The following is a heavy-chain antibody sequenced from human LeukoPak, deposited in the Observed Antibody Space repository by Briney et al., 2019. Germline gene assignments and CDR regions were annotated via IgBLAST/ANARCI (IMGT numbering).Heavy chain of an antibody. CDR3: ARGPHQQWPVMRY. CDR2: INDSGSP. Sequence: PSETLSLTCAVYGGSFSGYYWSWIRQPPGKGLEWIGEINDSGSPNYNPSLKNRVTISMDTSKNQFSVQLTSVTAADTGIYYCARGPHQQWPVMRYWGQGSLVTVSS. CDR1: GGSFSGYY. V-gene: IGHV4-34*01. D-gene: IGHD6-19*01. J-gene: IGHJ4*02.